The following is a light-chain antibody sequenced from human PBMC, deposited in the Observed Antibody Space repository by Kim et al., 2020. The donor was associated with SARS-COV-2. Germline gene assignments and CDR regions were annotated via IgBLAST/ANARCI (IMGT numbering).Light chain of an antibody. Sequence: VTISWTGSSSDIGAGSEVHWYQQLPGTAPKLLFFSNVNRPSGFPDRFSASKSGTSASLAITGLQAEDEADYYCQSYDNSLGGSRVFGGGTQLTVL. J-gene: IGLJ2*01. V-gene: IGLV1-40*01. CDR2: SNV. CDR1: SSDIGAGSE. CDR3: QSYDNSLGGSRV.